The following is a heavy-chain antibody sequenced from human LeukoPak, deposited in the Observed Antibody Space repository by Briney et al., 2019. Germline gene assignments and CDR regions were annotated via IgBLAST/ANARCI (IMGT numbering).Heavy chain of an antibody. V-gene: IGHV1-69*06. Sequence: SVKVSCKASGYTFTSSGISWVRQAPGQGLEWMGGIIPIFGTANYAQKFQGRVTITADKSTSTAYMELSSLRSEDTAVYYCARSGSRSYYYYYRDVGGKGTTVTVSS. J-gene: IGHJ6*03. CDR1: GYTFTSSG. CDR2: IIPIFGTA. CDR3: ARSGSRSYYYYYRDV. D-gene: IGHD3-10*01.